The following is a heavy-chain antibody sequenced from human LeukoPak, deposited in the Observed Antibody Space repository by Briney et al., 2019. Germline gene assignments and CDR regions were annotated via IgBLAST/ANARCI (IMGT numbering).Heavy chain of an antibody. CDR2: ISAYNGNT. V-gene: IGHV1-18*01. CDR1: GDTFTSYG. J-gene: IGHJ4*02. D-gene: IGHD3-3*01. Sequence: ASVKVSCKASGDTFTSYGISWVRQAPGQGLEWMRWISAYNGNTNYAQKLQGRVTMTTDTSTSTAYMELRSLRSDDTAVYYCARRWSGYREGDYWGQGTLVTVSS. CDR3: ARRWSGYREGDY.